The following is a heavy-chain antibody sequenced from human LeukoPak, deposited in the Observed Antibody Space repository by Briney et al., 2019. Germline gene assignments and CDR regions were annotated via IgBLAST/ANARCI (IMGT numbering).Heavy chain of an antibody. Sequence: ASVKVSCKASGGTFSSYAISWVRQAPGQGPEWMGGIIPIFGTANYAQKFQGRVTITADESTSTAYMELSSLRSEDTAVYYCASHRDIVVVPAAFSLWGVFDYWGQGTLVTVSS. CDR1: GGTFSSYA. D-gene: IGHD2-2*01. CDR3: ASHRDIVVVPAAFSLWGVFDY. CDR2: IIPIFGTA. V-gene: IGHV1-69*13. J-gene: IGHJ4*02.